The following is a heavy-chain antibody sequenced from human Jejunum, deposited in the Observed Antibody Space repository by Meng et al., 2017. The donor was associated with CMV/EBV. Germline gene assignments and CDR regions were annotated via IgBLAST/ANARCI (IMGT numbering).Heavy chain of an antibody. CDR1: YG. D-gene: IGHD2-2*01. V-gene: IGHV1-18*01. CDR3: ARAPMDQLLKIYYYYGMDV. CDR2: ISAYNGNT. Sequence: YGISWVRQAPGQGLEWMGWISAYNGNTNYAQKLQGRVTMTTDTSTSTAYMELRSLRSDDTAVYYCARAPMDQLLKIYYYYGMDVWGQGTTVTVSS. J-gene: IGHJ6*02.